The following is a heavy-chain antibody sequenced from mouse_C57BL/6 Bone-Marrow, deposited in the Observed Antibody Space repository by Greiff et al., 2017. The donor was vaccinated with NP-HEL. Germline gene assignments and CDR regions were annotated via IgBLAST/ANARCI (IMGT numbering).Heavy chain of an antibody. CDR1: GYTFTSYW. V-gene: IGHV1-53*01. D-gene: IGHD4-1*01. CDR2: INPSNGGT. J-gene: IGHJ2*01. CDR3: ARVGGTGTGGNYFDY. Sequence: QVQLQQPGTELVKPGASVKLSCKASGYTFTSYWMHWVKQRPGQGLEWIGNINPSNGGTNYNEKFKSQATLTVDKSSSTAYMQLSSRTSEDSAVYYCARVGGTGTGGNYFDYWGQGTTLTVSS.